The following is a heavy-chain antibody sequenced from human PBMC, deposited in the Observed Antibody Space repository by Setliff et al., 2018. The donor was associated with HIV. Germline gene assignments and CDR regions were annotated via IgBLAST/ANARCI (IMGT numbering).Heavy chain of an antibody. CDR3: ASDARGPNDAFDI. J-gene: IGHJ3*02. CDR2: ISAGTGHT. CDR1: RLTCSGYP. D-gene: IGHD2-8*01. V-gene: IGHV3-23*01. Sequence: GASLKISCAASRLTCSGYPMSWVRQAPGEGLEWVSAISAGTGHTYYADSVKGRFTISRDNSKTTLYLQMSSLTAEDTAVYYCASDARGPNDAFDIWGQGTVVTVSS.